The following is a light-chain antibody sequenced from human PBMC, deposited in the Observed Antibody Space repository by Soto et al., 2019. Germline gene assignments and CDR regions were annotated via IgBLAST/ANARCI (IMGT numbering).Light chain of an antibody. CDR3: QQRSNWPP. V-gene: IGKV1-5*03. CDR2: KAS. Sequence: DIQMTQSPSTLSASVGDRVTITCRASQTIRGYLAWYQQKPGKAPKLLIYKASTLESGVPSRFSGSGSGTEFTLTISSLQPEDFAVYYCQQRSNWPPFGQGTRLEIK. CDR1: QTIRGY. J-gene: IGKJ5*01.